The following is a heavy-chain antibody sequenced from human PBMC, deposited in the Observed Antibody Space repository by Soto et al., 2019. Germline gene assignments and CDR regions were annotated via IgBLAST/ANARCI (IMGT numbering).Heavy chain of an antibody. CDR3: ARDPGDYGDYSFADY. V-gene: IGHV3-30-3*01. CDR1: GFTFSSYA. CDR2: ISYDGSNK. D-gene: IGHD4-17*01. Sequence: PGGSLRLSCAASGFTFSSYAMHWVRQAPGKGLEWVAVISYDGSNKYYADSVKGRFTISRDNSKNTLYLQMNSLRAEDTAVYYCARDPGDYGDYSFADYWGQGTLVTVSS. J-gene: IGHJ4*02.